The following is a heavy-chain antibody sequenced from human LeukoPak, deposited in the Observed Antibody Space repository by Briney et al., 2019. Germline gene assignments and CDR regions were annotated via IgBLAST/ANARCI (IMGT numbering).Heavy chain of an antibody. CDR3: AREVAAAGASDP. V-gene: IGHV1-18*01. J-gene: IGHJ5*02. D-gene: IGHD6-13*01. CDR2: ISAYNGNT. Sequence: ASVKVSFKASGYTFTSYGISWVRQAPGQGLEWMGWISAYNGNTNYAQKLQGRVTMTTDTSTSTAYMELRSLRSDDTAVYYCAREVAAAGASDPWGQGTLVTVSS. CDR1: GYTFTSYG.